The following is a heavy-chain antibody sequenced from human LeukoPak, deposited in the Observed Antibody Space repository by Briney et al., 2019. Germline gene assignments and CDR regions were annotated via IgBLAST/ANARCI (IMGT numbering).Heavy chain of an antibody. V-gene: IGHV4-59*01. D-gene: IGHD5-18*01. J-gene: IGHJ4*02. Sequence: SETLSLTCTVSGGSISSYYWSWIRQPPGKGLEWIGYIYYSGSTNYNPSLKSRVTISVDTSKNQFSLKLSSVTAADTAVYYCARGYSYGLLYLDYWGQGTLVTVSS. CDR3: ARGYSYGLLYLDY. CDR2: IYYSGST. CDR1: GGSISSYY.